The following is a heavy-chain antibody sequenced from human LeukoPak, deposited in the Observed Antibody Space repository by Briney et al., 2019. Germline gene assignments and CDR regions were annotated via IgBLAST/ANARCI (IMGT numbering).Heavy chain of an antibody. Sequence: GGSLRLSCAASGFTFSSYAMHWVRQAPGKGLEWVAVISYDGSNKYYADSVKGRFTISRDNSKNTLYLQMNSLRAEDTAVYYCAREGASSSFGYWGQGTLVTVSS. D-gene: IGHD6-13*01. CDR3: AREGASSSFGY. J-gene: IGHJ4*02. CDR1: GFTFSSYA. V-gene: IGHV3-30*14. CDR2: ISYDGSNK.